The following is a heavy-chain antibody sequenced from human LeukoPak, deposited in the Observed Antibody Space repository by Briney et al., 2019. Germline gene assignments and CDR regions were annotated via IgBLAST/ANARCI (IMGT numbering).Heavy chain of an antibody. CDR2: IYHSGST. J-gene: IGHJ4*02. V-gene: IGHV4-34*13. Sequence: WIGEIYHSGSTNYNPSLKSRVTISVDTSKNQLSLTLTSVIAADTAVYYCARDRGSLGGFDYWGQGTLVTVSS. D-gene: IGHD3-16*01. CDR3: ARDRGSLGGFDY.